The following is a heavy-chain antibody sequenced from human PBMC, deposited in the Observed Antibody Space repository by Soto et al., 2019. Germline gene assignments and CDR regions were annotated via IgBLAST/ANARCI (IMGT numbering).Heavy chain of an antibody. D-gene: IGHD2-2*01. J-gene: IGHJ6*02. Sequence: QVQLVQSGAEVKKPGSSVKVSCKASGGTFSSYAISWVRHAPGQGLEWMGGIISIFGTANYAPKFQGRVTITADDSTSTAYMELSSLRSEHTAVYYCARHVPAAGYYYGMDVWGQGTTVTVSS. V-gene: IGHV1-69*12. CDR3: ARHVPAAGYYYGMDV. CDR1: GGTFSSYA. CDR2: IISIFGTA.